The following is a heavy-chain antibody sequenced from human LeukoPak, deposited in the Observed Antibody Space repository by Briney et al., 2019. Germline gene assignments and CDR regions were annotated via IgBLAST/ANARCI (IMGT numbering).Heavy chain of an antibody. Sequence: SVKVSCKASGGTLSNNVVSWVRQAPGQGLEWMGDIIPVFGTTNYAQKFQDRVTITADKSTSTAYMELSSLRSEDTAVYYCARVVGLTGYSSSWYSGYYYYMDVWGKGTTVTVSS. CDR1: GGTLSNNV. J-gene: IGHJ6*03. CDR3: ARVVGLTGYSSSWYSGYYYYMDV. CDR2: IIPVFGTT. V-gene: IGHV1-69*06. D-gene: IGHD6-13*01.